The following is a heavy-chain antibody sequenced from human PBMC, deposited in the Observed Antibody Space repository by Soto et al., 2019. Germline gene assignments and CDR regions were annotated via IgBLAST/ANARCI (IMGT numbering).Heavy chain of an antibody. Sequence: SETLSLTCAVYGGSFSGYYWSWIRQPPGKGLEWIGEINHSGSTNYNPSLKSPVTISVDTSKNQFSLKLSSGTAADTAVYYCARPRATGDDAFDIWGQGTMVTVSS. V-gene: IGHV4-34*01. CDR2: INHSGST. CDR3: ARPRATGDDAFDI. CDR1: GGSFSGYY. D-gene: IGHD7-27*01. J-gene: IGHJ3*02.